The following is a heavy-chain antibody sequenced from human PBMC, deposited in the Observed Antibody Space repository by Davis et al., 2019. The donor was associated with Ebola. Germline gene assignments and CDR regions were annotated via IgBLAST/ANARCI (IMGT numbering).Heavy chain of an antibody. CDR3: ARLKTGIAMSDYFDS. CDR1: GVLINSFY. V-gene: IGHV4-59*01. Sequence: MPSETLSLTCNVSGVLINSFYWGWIRQPPGKGLEWIGYIYHTGSTNYNPSLKNRVTISIDTSKNQFSLKLSSVTAADTAVYYCARLKTGIAMSDYFDSWGQGTLVTVSS. CDR2: IYHTGST. J-gene: IGHJ4*02. D-gene: IGHD2-21*01.